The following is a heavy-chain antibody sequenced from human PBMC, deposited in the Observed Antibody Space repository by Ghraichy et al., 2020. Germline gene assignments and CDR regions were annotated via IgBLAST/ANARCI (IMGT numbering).Heavy chain of an antibody. V-gene: IGHV3-74*01. Sequence: GESLNISCAASGFAISNNWMHWVRQAPGKGLVWVSRINGDGTSTNYADSVKGRFTISRDNAKNTLYLQMNSLRAEDTAVYFCTPFSNYCLGHYYPTKYWGQGTVVIVSS. CDR3: TPFSNYCLGHYYPTKY. CDR2: INGDGTST. J-gene: IGHJ4*02. CDR1: GFAISNNW. D-gene: IGHD3-16*01.